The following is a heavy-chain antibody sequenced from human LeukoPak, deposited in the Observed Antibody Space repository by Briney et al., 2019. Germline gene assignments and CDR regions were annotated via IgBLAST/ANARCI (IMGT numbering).Heavy chain of an antibody. D-gene: IGHD5-24*01. CDR2: IYEAGNT. CDR3: TRVGYIDEGIDY. J-gene: IGHJ4*02. CDR1: GFTLSTYD. Sequence: GALRLSCAASGFTLSTYDMHWVRQVTGEALEWVSMIYEAGNTYYTGSVKGRFTISRENAKNSLYLQMHGLTAGDTAVYYCTRVGYIDEGIDYWGQGTLVTVSS. V-gene: IGHV3-13*01.